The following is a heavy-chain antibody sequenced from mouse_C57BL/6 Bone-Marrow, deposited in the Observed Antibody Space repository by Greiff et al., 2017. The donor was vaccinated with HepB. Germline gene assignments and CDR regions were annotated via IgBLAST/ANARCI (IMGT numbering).Heavy chain of an antibody. CDR1: GYSITSGYY. CDR3: ARVITTVVSNYFDY. Sequence: EVKLQESGPGLVKPSQSLSLTCSVTGYSITSGYYWNWIRQFPGNKLEWMGYISYDGSNNYNPFLKNRISITRDTSKNQFFLKLNSVTTEDTATYYCARVITTVVSNYFDYWGQGTTLTVSS. D-gene: IGHD1-1*01. CDR2: ISYDGSN. V-gene: IGHV3-6*01. J-gene: IGHJ2*01.